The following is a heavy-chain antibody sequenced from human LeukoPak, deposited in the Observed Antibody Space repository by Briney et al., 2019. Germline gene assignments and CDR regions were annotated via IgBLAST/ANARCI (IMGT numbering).Heavy chain of an antibody. J-gene: IGHJ4*02. D-gene: IGHD2-15*01. CDR3: APRDAYCTGGSCYYFDY. Sequence: ASVKVSCKASGYTFTAYYIHWVRQAPGQGLEGMGWINPNSGDTAYAQKFQGRVTMPRDTAINTAYMELRRRTSDDTAVYYCAPRDAYCTGGSCYYFDYWGQGTLVTVSS. V-gene: IGHV1-2*02. CDR2: INPNSGDT. CDR1: GYTFTAYY.